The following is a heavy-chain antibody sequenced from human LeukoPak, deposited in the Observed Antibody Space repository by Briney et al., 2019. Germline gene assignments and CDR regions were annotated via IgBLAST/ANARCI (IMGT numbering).Heavy chain of an antibody. V-gene: IGHV1-18*01. CDR1: GYTFNNFD. D-gene: IGHD1-26*01. Sequence: APVKVSCKASGYTFNNFDVSWLRQAPGQGLEWMGSISAYNGKTNYGQNLQGRVTIARDTSATTAVMELRSLRSDETAVYYCARHNTGRYCGYFEYWGQGTLVTVSS. CDR2: ISAYNGKT. CDR3: ARHNTGRYCGYFEY. J-gene: IGHJ4*02.